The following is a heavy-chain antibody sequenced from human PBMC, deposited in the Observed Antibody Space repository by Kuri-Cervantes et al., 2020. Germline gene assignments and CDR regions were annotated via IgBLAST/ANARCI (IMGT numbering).Heavy chain of an antibody. Sequence: GSLRLSCAVSGSSISSGYYWGWIRQPPGKGLEWIGSIYHSGSTYYNPSLKSRVTISVDTSKNQFSLKLSSVTAADTAVYYCARIRGKKMVRGVPVSSWHYYGMDVWGQGTTVTVSS. J-gene: IGHJ6*02. V-gene: IGHV4-38-2*01. CDR1: GSSISSGYY. CDR2: IYHSGST. CDR3: ARIRGKKMVRGVPVSSWHYYGMDV. D-gene: IGHD3-10*01.